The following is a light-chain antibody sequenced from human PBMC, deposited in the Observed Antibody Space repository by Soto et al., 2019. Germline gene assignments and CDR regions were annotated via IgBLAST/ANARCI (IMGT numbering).Light chain of an antibody. J-gene: IGKJ1*01. Sequence: EIVLTQSPANLSVSPGERATLSCRASQSVRSNLAWYQQKPGQAPRLLIFGATTRATNISARFTGSGSGTEFTPTISRLEPEDFAVYYCQQYGSSGTFGQGTKVDIK. CDR2: GAT. V-gene: IGKV3-15*01. CDR1: QSVRSN. CDR3: QQYGSSGT.